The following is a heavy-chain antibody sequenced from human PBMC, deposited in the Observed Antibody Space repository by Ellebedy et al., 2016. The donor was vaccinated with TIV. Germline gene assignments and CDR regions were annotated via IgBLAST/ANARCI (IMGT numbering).Heavy chain of an antibody. CDR1: GFTLSSYS. CDR3: ARDKPTGSYGMDV. V-gene: IGHV3-48*02. CDR2: ISTGSTTM. Sequence: GGSLRLSCAASGFTLSSYSMNWVRQAPGKGLEWVSYISTGSTTMYYADSLEGRFTISRDSAKNSLYLQMNSLRDEETAVYFCARDKPTGSYGMDVWGQGTTVTVSS. D-gene: IGHD1-1*01. J-gene: IGHJ6*02.